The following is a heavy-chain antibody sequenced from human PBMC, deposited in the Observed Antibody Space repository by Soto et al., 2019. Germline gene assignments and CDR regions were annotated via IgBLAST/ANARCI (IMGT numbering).Heavy chain of an antibody. D-gene: IGHD3-22*01. J-gene: IGHJ4*02. CDR1: GGSISSYY. V-gene: IGHV4-59*01. CDR3: AADSGDDSTGYGADY. Sequence: SETLSLTCTVSGGSISSYYWSWIRQPPGKGLEWIGYIYYSGSTNYNPSLKSRVTISVDTSKNQFSLKLSSVTAADTALYYCAADSGDDSTGYGADYWGQGTLVTVSS. CDR2: IYYSGST.